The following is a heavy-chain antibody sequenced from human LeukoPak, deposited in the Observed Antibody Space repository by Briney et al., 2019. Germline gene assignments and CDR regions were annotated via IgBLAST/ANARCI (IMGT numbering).Heavy chain of an antibody. J-gene: IGHJ4*02. V-gene: IGHV3-21*06. D-gene: IGHD3-22*01. CDR2: ISSSSSYI. CDR3: ASGYDSSGYYTPYYFDY. Sequence: KPGGSLRLSCAASGFTFSSYSMNWVRQAPGKGLEWVSSISSSSSYIYYADSVKGRFTISRDNAKNSLYLQMNSLRAEDTAVYYCASGYDSSGYYTPYYFDYWGQGTLVTVSS. CDR1: GFTFSSYS.